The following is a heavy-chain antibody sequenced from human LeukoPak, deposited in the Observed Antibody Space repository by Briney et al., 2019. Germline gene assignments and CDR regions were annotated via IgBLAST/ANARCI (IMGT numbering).Heavy chain of an antibody. V-gene: IGHV4-34*01. CDR1: GGFVSECC. J-gene: IGHJ6*03. CDR2: INPSGST. D-gene: IGHD5-18*01. CDR3: ARVGYRYVINDWSRTGLGAYPTKYYYHLDV. Sequence: AETPSLTCAVDGGFVSECCWRWIRQPPRKGLEWIGEINPSGSTNYSPSLKSRVTISVDTSKNQFSLKLSSVAAADTAVYFCARVGYRYVINDWSRTGLGAYPTKYYYHLDVWDKGTTVTVSS.